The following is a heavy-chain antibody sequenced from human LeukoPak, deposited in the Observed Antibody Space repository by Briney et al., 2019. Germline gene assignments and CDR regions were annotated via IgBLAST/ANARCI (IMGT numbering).Heavy chain of an antibody. CDR1: GFTFSSYS. CDR3: ARRSAAKDAFDF. Sequence: PGGSLRLSCAASGASGFTFSSYSINWIRQAPGKGLEWVSSLSSSSTYIYYADSVKGRFTISRDNAKNSLYLQMNSLRAEDTAVYYCARRSAAKDAFDFWGQGTMVTVSS. J-gene: IGHJ3*01. CDR2: LSSSSTYI. V-gene: IGHV3-21*01. D-gene: IGHD6-25*01.